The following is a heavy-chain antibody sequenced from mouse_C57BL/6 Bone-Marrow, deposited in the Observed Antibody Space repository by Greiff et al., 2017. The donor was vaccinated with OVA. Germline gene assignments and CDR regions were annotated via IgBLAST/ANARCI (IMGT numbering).Heavy chain of an antibody. D-gene: IGHD1-1*01. CDR1: GVDFSRYW. J-gene: IGHJ3*01. Sequence: AAEGVDFSRYWMCWVRRAPGKGLEWIGEINPDSSTINYAPSLKDKFIISRDNAKNTLYLQMSKVRSEDTALYYCACYYYGSSPFAYWGQGTLVTVSA. CDR3: ACYYYGSSPFAY. V-gene: IGHV4-1*01. CDR2: INPDSSTI.